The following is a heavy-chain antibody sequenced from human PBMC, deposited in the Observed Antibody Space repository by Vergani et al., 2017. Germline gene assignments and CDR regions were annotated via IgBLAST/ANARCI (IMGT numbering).Heavy chain of an antibody. J-gene: IGHJ4*02. CDR3: ARGNYYDSSGYYGTSDFDY. V-gene: IGHV4-34*01. CDR1: GGSFSGYY. CDR2: INHSGST. Sequence: QVQLQQWGAGLLKPSETLSLTCAVYGGSFSGYYWRWIRHPPGKGLEWIGEINHSGSTNYNPSLKSRVTISVDTSKNQFSLKLSSVTAADTAVYYCARGNYYDSSGYYGTSDFDYWGQGTLVTVSS. D-gene: IGHD3-22*01.